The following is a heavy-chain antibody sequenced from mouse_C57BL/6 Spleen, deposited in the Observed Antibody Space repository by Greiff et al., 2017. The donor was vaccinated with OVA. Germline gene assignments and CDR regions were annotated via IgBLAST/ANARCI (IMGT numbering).Heavy chain of an antibody. J-gene: IGHJ1*03. D-gene: IGHD1-1*01. CDR2: IYPRDGST. V-gene: IGHV1-85*01. CDR1: GYTFTSYD. CDR3: ERSRHYYGRGWYFDG. Sequence: QVQLQQSGPELVKPGASVKLSCKASGYTFTSYDINWVKQRPGQGLEWIGWIYPRDGSTTYNEKFKGKATLTVDTSSSTAYMELHSLTSEDSAVYFWERSRHYYGRGWYFDGWGTGTTVTVSS.